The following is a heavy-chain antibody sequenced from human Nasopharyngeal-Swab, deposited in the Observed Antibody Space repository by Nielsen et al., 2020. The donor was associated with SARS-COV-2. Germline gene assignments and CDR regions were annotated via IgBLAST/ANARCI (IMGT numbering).Heavy chain of an antibody. Sequence: ETLSLTCAASGFTFSIYWMNWVRQTPGKGLEWVANIKQDGSDKRYVDSVKGRFTISRDNAKNSLYLQMNSLRAEDTAVYYCAGGTGWVFNCWGQGTLVTVSS. V-gene: IGHV3-7*01. CDR3: AGGTGWVFNC. J-gene: IGHJ4*02. D-gene: IGHD2-8*02. CDR1: GFTFSIYW. CDR2: IKQDGSDK.